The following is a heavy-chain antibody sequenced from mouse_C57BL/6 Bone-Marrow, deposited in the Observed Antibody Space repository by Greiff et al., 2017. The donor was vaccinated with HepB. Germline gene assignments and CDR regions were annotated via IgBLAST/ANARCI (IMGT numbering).Heavy chain of an antibody. J-gene: IGHJ4*01. V-gene: IGHV1-15*01. CDR3: TSSNYYYAMDY. D-gene: IGHD2-5*01. CDR2: IDPETGGT. Sequence: VKLQESGAELVRPGASVTLSCKASGYTFTDYEMHWVKQTPVQGLEWIGAIDPETGGTAYNQKFKGKAILTADKSSSTAYMELRSLTSEDSAVYYCTSSNYYYAMDYWGQGTSVTVSS. CDR1: GYTFTDYE.